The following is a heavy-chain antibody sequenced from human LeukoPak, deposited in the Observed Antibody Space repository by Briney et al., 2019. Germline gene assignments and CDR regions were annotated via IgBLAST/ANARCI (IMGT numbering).Heavy chain of an antibody. CDR1: GFTFSSYS. CDR3: ARESSGYSCGSIDY. J-gene: IGHJ4*02. CDR2: ISSSSSYI. Sequence: PGGSLRLSCAASGFTFSSYSMNWVRQAPGKGLEWVSSISSSSSYIYYAHSVKGRFSISRDNAENSLYLQMNSLRAEDTAVYYCARESSGYSCGSIDYWGQGTLVSVSS. V-gene: IGHV3-21*01. D-gene: IGHD5-18*01.